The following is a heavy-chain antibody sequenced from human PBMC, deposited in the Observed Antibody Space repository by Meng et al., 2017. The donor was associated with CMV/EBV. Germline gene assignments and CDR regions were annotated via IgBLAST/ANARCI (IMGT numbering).Heavy chain of an antibody. Sequence: GSLRLSCTVSGGSISSSSYYWGWIRQPPGKGLEWIGSIYYSGSTYYNPSLKSRGTISVDTSKNQFSLKLSSVTAADTAVYYCARLYGYCDYWGQGTLVTVSS. V-gene: IGHV4-39*01. CDR3: ARLYGYCDY. D-gene: IGHD5/OR15-5a*01. J-gene: IGHJ4*02. CDR1: GGSISSSSYY. CDR2: IYYSGST.